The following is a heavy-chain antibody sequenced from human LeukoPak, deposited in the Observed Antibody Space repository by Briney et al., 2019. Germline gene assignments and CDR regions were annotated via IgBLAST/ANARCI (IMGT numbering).Heavy chain of an antibody. J-gene: IGHJ4*02. V-gene: IGHV3-21*01. D-gene: IGHD6-13*01. Sequence: PGGSLRLSCAASGFTFSSYSMNWVRQAPGKGLEWVSSISSSSSYIYYADSVKGRFTISRDNAKNSLYLQMDSLRAEDTAVYYCARDLLHSSSWYFRYWGQGTLVTVSS. CDR2: ISSSSSYI. CDR3: ARDLLHSSSWYFRY. CDR1: GFTFSSYS.